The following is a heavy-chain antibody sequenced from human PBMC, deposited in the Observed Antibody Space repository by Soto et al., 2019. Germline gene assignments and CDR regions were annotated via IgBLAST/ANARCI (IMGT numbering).Heavy chain of an antibody. J-gene: IGHJ4*02. CDR1: GFSLSTSEVG. CDR3: AHGSGWLFDY. V-gene: IGHV2-5*02. Sequence: QITLKESGPTLVKPTQTLTLTCSFSGFSLSTSEVGVGWIRQPPGKGLGWLALIYWDDDKEYSPSLRSRLTITKDTTKSQVVLIMTILDPTATATYYCAHGSGWLFDYWGKGTLVTVSS. D-gene: IGHD6-19*01. CDR2: IYWDDDK.